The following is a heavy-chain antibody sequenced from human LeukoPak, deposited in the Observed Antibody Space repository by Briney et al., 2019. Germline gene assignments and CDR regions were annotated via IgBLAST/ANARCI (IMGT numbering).Heavy chain of an antibody. Sequence: PGGSLRLSCAASGFTFSNYDMHWVRQAPGKGLEWVSAISSSSSYIYYADSIKGRFTISRDNAENSLYLQMNSLRAMDTAVYFCARGEEKATITALDSWGQGTLVTVSS. V-gene: IGHV3-21*01. CDR1: GFTFSNYD. CDR2: ISSSSSYI. J-gene: IGHJ4*02. CDR3: ARGEEKATITALDS. D-gene: IGHD5-24*01.